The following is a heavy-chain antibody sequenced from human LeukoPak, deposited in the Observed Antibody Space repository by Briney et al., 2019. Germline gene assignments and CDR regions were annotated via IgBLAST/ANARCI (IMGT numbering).Heavy chain of an antibody. D-gene: IGHD1-26*01. V-gene: IGHV4-59*01. J-gene: IGHJ3*02. CDR3: ARYIVSYPHDAFDI. Sequence: SETLSLTCTVSGVSISSYYWSWIRQPPGKGLEGIGYIYYSGSTSYNPSLKSRVTISVDTSKKQFSLKLRSVTAADTAFYYCARYIVSYPHDAFDIWGQGTMVTVSS. CDR1: GVSISSYY. CDR2: IYYSGST.